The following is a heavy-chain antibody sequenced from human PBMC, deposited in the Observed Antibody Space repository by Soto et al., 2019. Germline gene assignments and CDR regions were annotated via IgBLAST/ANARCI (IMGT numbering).Heavy chain of an antibody. CDR3: VGIVQPSYYSGMDV. V-gene: IGHV1-69*12. CDR2: IIPIFGTA. CDR1: GCTFSSYA. Sequence: QVHLVQSGAEVKKPGSSVKVSCKASGCTFSSYAISWVRLAPGQGLEWMGGIIPIFGTANYAQKFQARVTIIADESTSTAYMELSSLRSQDTAVYYCVGIVQPSYYSGMDVWGEGPTVTVAS. J-gene: IGHJ6*04. D-gene: IGHD3-22*01.